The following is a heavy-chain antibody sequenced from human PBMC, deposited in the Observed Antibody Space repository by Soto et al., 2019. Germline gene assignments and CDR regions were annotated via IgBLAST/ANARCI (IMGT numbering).Heavy chain of an antibody. Sequence: VELLGSGGGLVQPGGSLRLSCAASGFAFSRFPRTWVRQVPGNGMEWVSFISENGRRKQYAESVKGRFTIYRDTSKNVLYLQMNNLRVADTAMYYCAGLAGPGQCFAYWGQGTLVAVS. D-gene: IGHD6-19*01. CDR3: AGLAGPGQCFAY. V-gene: IGHV3-23*01. CDR1: GFAFSRFP. J-gene: IGHJ4*02. CDR2: ISENGRRK.